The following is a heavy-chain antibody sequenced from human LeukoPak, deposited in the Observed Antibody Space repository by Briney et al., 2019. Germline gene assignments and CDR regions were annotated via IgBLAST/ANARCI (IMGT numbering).Heavy chain of an antibody. D-gene: IGHD6-19*01. CDR1: GFTFSSYA. Sequence: PGGCLRLSCAVSGFTFSSYAMSCVRQAPGKGLEWVSAISGSGGSTYYADSVKGQFTISRDNSKNTLYLQMNSLRAEDTAVYYCAKDYQGRWLVYFDYWGQGTLVTVSS. J-gene: IGHJ4*02. V-gene: IGHV3-23*01. CDR2: ISGSGGST. CDR3: AKDYQGRWLVYFDY.